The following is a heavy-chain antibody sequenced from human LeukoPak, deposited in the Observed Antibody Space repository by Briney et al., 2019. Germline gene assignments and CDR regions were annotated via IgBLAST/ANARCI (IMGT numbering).Heavy chain of an antibody. V-gene: IGHV3-48*01. CDR3: ARDHHRRLYDSQARDTFDF. CDR2: ISSSSTTI. Sequence: GGSLRLSCAASGFTFSSYAMHWVRLSPGKGLEWVSYISSSSTTIYYADSVKGRFTISRDNAKNSLYLQMNSLRAEDTAVYYCARDHHRRLYDSQARDTFDFWGQGTMVTVSS. CDR1: GFTFSSYA. J-gene: IGHJ3*01. D-gene: IGHD3-22*01.